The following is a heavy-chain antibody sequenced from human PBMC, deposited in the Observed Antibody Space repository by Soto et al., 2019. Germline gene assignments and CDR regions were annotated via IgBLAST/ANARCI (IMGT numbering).Heavy chain of an antibody. J-gene: IGHJ4*02. CDR2: MNPNSGNT. CDR3: ARVGAWALRNLDY. V-gene: IGHV1-8*01. CDR1: GYTFTSYY. D-gene: IGHD3-16*01. Sequence: ASVNVSCKSSGYTFTSYYINWVRQATGQGLEWMGWMNPNSGNTGYAQKFQGRVTMTRNTSISTAYMEMNSLTSEDTAVYYCARVGAWALRNLDYWGQGTRVTVSS.